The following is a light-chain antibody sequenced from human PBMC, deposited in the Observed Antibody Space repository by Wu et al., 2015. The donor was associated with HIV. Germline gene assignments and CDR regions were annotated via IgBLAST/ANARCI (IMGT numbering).Light chain of an antibody. J-gene: IGKJ1*01. CDR3: QQRSNWPWT. CDR1: QSVSSY. Sequence: EIVLTQSPATLSLSPGERATLSCRASQSVSSYLAWYQQKAGQAPRLLIYDASNRATGIPVKFSGSGSGTDFTLTINSLEPEDFAVYYCQQRSNWPWTFGQGTRVEMK. CDR2: DAS. V-gene: IGKV3-11*01.